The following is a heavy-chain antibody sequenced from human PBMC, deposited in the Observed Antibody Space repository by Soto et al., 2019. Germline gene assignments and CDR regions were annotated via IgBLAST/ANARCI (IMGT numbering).Heavy chain of an antibody. D-gene: IGHD4-17*01. CDR1: GYTFTGYY. J-gene: IGHJ6*02. CDR2: INPNSGGT. CDR3: ARDHGTKLNTAVNINYGMDV. Sequence: ASVKVSCKASGYTFTGYYMHWVRQAPGQGLEWMGWINPNSGGTNYAQKFQGWVTMTRDTSISTAYMELSRLGSDDTAVYYCARDHGTKLNTAVNINYGMDVWGQGTTVTVSS. V-gene: IGHV1-2*04.